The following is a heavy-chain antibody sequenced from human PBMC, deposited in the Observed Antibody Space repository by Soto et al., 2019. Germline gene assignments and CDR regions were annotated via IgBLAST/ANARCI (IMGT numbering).Heavy chain of an antibody. CDR2: IYYTGKT. J-gene: IGHJ5*02. D-gene: IGHD2-2*01. CDR1: GDPLHIGGYY. Sequence: SETLSLICSVSGDPLHIGGYYWTWIRQRPGEGLEWMGYIYYTGKTYYNPSLESRLTMSVDRSKNQFSLKLNSVTAADTAVYYCGRDLTSNANCIDPWGQGTRVTVS. CDR3: GRDLTSNANCIDP. V-gene: IGHV4-31*03.